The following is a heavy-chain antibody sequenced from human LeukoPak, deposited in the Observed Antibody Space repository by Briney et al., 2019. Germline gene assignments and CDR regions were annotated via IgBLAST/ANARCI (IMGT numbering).Heavy chain of an antibody. D-gene: IGHD6-13*01. CDR3: AKGRIAAARTSDY. Sequence: GGSLRLSCAASGFTFSTHAMSWVRQAPGEGLEWVSSISGSGGATYYADSVKGRFTISRDNSKSTLNLQMSSLRAEDTAVYYCAKGRIAAARTSDYWGQGTLVTVSS. V-gene: IGHV3-23*01. CDR1: GFTFSTHA. CDR2: ISGSGGAT. J-gene: IGHJ4*02.